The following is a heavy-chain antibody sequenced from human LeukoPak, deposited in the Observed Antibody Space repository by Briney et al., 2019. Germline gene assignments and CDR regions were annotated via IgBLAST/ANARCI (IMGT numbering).Heavy chain of an antibody. CDR3: AKDGPLIYSSSNYFDY. D-gene: IGHD6-6*01. V-gene: IGHV3-21*01. Sequence: GGSLSLSCAASGFTFSSYSRNWVRQAPGKGLEWVSSISSSSSYIYYADSVKGRFTISRDNSKNTLYLQMNSLRAEDTAVYYCAKDGPLIYSSSNYFDYWGQGTLVTVSS. CDR2: ISSSSSYI. CDR1: GFTFSSYS. J-gene: IGHJ4*02.